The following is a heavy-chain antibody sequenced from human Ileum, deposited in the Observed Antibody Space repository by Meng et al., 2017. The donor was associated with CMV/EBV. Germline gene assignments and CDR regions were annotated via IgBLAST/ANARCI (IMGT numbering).Heavy chain of an antibody. V-gene: IGHV1-2*02. CDR3: AKERGSSITGPLDY. D-gene: IGHD2-2*01. CDR1: AYTFTAYY. CDR2: LNPNSGAT. Sequence: ASVKVSCKASAYTFTAYYIHWVRHAPGQGREGRGWLNPNSGATDYAQKFQDRVTMTRDKSISTADMELSRLRSDETAVYYCAKERGSSITGPLDYWGQGTLVTVSS. J-gene: IGHJ4*02.